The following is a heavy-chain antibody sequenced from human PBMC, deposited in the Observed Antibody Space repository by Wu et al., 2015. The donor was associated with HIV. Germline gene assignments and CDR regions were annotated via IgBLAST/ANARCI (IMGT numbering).Heavy chain of an antibody. D-gene: IGHD6-13*01. CDR2: INPSGGST. V-gene: IGHV1-46*01. J-gene: IGHJ4*01. Sequence: QVQLVQSGAEVKKPGASVKVSCKASGYTFTSYYMHWVRQAPGQGLEWMGIINPSGGSTSYAQKFQGRVTMTRDTSTSTVYMELSSLRSEDTAVYYCARDHGEYSSSWGGSIDYWGQERWSPSPQ. CDR3: ARDHGEYSSSWGGSIDY. CDR1: GYTFTSYY.